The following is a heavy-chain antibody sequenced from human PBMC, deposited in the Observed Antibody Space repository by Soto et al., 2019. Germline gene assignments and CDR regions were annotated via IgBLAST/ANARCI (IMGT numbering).Heavy chain of an antibody. Sequence: QVQLQESGPGLVKPSQTLSLTCTVSGGSISSGGYYWSWIRQHPGKGLEWIGYIYYSGSTYYNPSRKSRVTISVDSSKNQFSLKLRSVTAADTAVYYCAREGQGDYYYYGTEVWGQGTTVTVSS. CDR2: IYYSGST. CDR1: GGSISSGGYY. CDR3: AREGQGDYYYYGTEV. J-gene: IGHJ6*02. V-gene: IGHV4-31*03.